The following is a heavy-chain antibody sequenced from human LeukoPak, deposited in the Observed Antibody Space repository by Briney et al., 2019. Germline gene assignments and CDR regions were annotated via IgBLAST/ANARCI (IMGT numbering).Heavy chain of an antibody. V-gene: IGHV3-7*04. CDR1: GFTFSNYW. CDR3: ARAVGSSWPQTPLEN. D-gene: IGHD6-13*01. CDR2: IKQDGSEK. Sequence: PGGSLRLSCVASGFTFSNYWMSWVRQAPGKGLEWVANIKQDGSEKYYVDSVKGRFTISRDNAKNSLYLQMNSLRAEDTAVYYCARAVGSSWPQTPLENWGQGTLVTVSS. J-gene: IGHJ4*02.